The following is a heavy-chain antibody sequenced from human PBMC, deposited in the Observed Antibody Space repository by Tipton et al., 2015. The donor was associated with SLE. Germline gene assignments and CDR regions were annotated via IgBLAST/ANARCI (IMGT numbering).Heavy chain of an antibody. CDR2: IYYSGST. J-gene: IGHJ6*02. Sequence: TLSLTCTVSGGSISSSSYYWGWIRQPPGKGLEWIGSIYYSGSTYYNPSLKSRVTISVDTSKNQFSLKLSSVTAADTAVYYCARGDPGDGMDVWGQGTTVTVSS. CDR1: GGSISSSSYY. CDR3: ARGDPGDGMDV. V-gene: IGHV4-39*01. D-gene: IGHD1-1*01.